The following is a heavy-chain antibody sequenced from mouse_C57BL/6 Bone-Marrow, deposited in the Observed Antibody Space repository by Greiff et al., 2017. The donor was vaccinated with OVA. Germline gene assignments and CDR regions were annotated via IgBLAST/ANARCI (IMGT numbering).Heavy chain of an antibody. CDR2: INYDGSST. J-gene: IGHJ1*03. Sequence: EVQRVESEGGLVQPGSSMKLSCTASGFTFSDYYMAWVRQVPEKGLEWVANINYDGSSTYYLDSLKSRFIISRDNAKNILYLQMSSLKSEDTATYYCARGPYSKICYWYFDVWGTGTTVTVSS. CDR3: ARGPYSKICYWYFDV. D-gene: IGHD2-5*01. V-gene: IGHV5-16*01. CDR1: GFTFSDYY.